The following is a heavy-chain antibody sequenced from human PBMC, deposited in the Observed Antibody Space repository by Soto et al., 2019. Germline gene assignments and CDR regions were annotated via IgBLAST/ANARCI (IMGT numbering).Heavy chain of an antibody. CDR1: GDSVSSNSAA. CDR2: TYYRSKWCN. CDR3: ARNPWGPISITIFRVVPPSDPNYYYYYGMDA. V-gene: IGHV6-1*01. Sequence: SPTLPLTCAISGDSVSSNSAAWNWIRQSPSRGLEWLGRTYYRSKWCNDYAVSVKSRITINPDTSKNQFSLQLNSVTPEDTAVYYCARNPWGPISITIFRVVPPSDPNYYYYYGMDAWGQGPRSPTP. D-gene: IGHD3-3*01. J-gene: IGHJ6*02.